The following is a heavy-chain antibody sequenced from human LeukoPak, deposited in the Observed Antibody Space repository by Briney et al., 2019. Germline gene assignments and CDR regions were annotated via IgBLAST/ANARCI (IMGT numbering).Heavy chain of an antibody. Sequence: PGGSLRLSCAASGFTFSSYSMNWVRQAPGKGLEWVSYISSSSSTIYYADSVKGRFTISRDNAKNSLYLQMNSLRAEDTAVYYCARIPYDFWSGYEDYWGQGTLVTVSS. D-gene: IGHD3-3*01. CDR1: GFTFSSYS. CDR2: ISSSSSTI. CDR3: ARIPYDFWSGYEDY. V-gene: IGHV3-48*04. J-gene: IGHJ4*02.